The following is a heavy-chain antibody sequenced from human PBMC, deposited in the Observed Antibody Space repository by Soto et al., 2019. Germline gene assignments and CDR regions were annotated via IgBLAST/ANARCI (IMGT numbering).Heavy chain of an antibody. Sequence: SETLSLTCTVSGGSISSGGYYWNWIRQHPGKGLELFGYIYYIGSTYYNPSLKSRVTISLDTSKNLFSLKLSSVTAADTAVHYCARGDPLLWFGEKVYYGMDVWGQGTTVTVSS. D-gene: IGHD3-10*01. V-gene: IGHV4-31*03. CDR3: ARGDPLLWFGEKVYYGMDV. CDR1: GGSISSGGYY. J-gene: IGHJ6*02. CDR2: IYYIGST.